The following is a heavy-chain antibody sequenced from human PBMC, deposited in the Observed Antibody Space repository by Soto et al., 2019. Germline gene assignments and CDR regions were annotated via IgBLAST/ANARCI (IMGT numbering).Heavy chain of an antibody. V-gene: IGHV3-30*18. J-gene: IGHJ4*02. Sequence: VQLVESGGAVVQPGKSLRLSCAASGFTFNNYGMYWVRQAPGKGLEWVAVISYDGSNKYHADSVKGRFTISRDNSKNTLDLQMNSLKAEDTAVYYCAKDIVRYSYGACDYWGQGALVTVSS. CDR2: ISYDGSNK. D-gene: IGHD5-18*01. CDR1: GFTFNNYG. CDR3: AKDIVRYSYGACDY.